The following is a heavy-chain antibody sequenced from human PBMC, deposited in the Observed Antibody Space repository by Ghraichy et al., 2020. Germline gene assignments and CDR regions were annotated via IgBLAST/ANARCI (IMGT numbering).Heavy chain of an antibody. Sequence: SETLSLTCAVYGGSFSGYFWNWIRQPPGKGLEWIGEINHSGSTNYNPSLKSRVTISVDTSKIQFSLKLSSVTAADTAVYYCAGSGYFVAFDPWGQGTLVTVSS. CDR3: AGSGYFVAFDP. D-gene: IGHD3-3*01. V-gene: IGHV4-34*01. CDR1: GGSFSGYF. J-gene: IGHJ5*02. CDR2: INHSGST.